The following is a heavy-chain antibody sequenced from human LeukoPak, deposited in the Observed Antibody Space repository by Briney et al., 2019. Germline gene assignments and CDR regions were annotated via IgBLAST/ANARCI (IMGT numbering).Heavy chain of an antibody. CDR1: GGSFSGYY. J-gene: IGHJ4*02. V-gene: IGHV4-34*01. D-gene: IGHD3-10*01. CDR2: INHSGST. Sequence: SETLSLTCAVYGGSFSGYYWSWIRQPPGKGLEWVGEINHSGSTNYNPSLKSRVTISVDTSKNQFSLKLSSVTAADTAVYYCARGPSPHYYGSRSYFGFDYWGQGTLVTVSS. CDR3: ARGPSPHYYGSRSYFGFDY.